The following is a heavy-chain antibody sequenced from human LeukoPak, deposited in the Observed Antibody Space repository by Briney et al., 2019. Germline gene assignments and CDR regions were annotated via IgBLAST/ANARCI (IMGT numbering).Heavy chain of an antibody. V-gene: IGHV3-23*01. CDR3: AKDWNYDILTGYRKGHYFDY. D-gene: IGHD3-9*01. CDR1: GFTFSSYG. J-gene: IGHJ4*02. Sequence: PGGSLRLSCAASGFTFSSYGMSWVRQAPGKGLEWVSAISGSGGSTYYADSVKGRFTISRDNSKNTLYLQMNSLRAEDTAVYYCAKDWNYDILTGYRKGHYFDYWGQGTLVTVSS. CDR2: ISGSGGST.